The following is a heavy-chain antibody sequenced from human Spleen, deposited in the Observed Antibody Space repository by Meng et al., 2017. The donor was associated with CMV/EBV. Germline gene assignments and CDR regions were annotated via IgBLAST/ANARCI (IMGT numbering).Heavy chain of an antibody. CDR3: ARVSYYYYGMDV. V-gene: IGHV3-23*01. CDR2: ISGSGGST. J-gene: IGHJ6*02. CDR1: GFTFSSYA. Sequence: GGSLRLSCAASGFTFSSYAMSWVRQAPGKGLEWVSAISGSGGSTSYADSVKGRFTISRDNAKNTLYLQMNGLRAEDTAVYYCARVSYYYYGMDVWGQGTTVTVSS.